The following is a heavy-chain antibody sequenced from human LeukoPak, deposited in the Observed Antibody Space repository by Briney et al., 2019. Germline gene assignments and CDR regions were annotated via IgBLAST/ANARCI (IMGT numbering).Heavy chain of an antibody. CDR3: ARGGTTVTRGADY. J-gene: IGHJ4*02. D-gene: IGHD4-17*01. Sequence: SETLSLTCTVSGGSISSSSYYWGWIRQPPGKGLEWIGEINHSGSTNYNPSLKSRVTISVDTSKNQFSLKLSSVTAADTAVYYCARGGTTVTRGADYWGQGTLVTVSS. V-gene: IGHV4-39*07. CDR2: INHSGST. CDR1: GGSISSSSYY.